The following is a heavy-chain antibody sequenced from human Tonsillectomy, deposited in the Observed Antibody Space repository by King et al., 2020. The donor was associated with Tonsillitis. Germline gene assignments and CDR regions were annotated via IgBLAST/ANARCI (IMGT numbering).Heavy chain of an antibody. CDR3: AKGNVDFSGGSCRSASYYYGMDV. Sequence: VQLVESGGGLVQPGGSLRLSCAASGFTFSSFCMNWVRQAPGKGLEWVSAISGSGGKTYHADSAKGRFTISRDNSRNTLYLQMNSLSAEDTAVYYCAKGNVDFSGGSCRSASYYYGMDVWGQGTTLTVSS. J-gene: IGHJ6*02. CDR2: ISGSGGKT. V-gene: IGHV3-23*04. D-gene: IGHD2-15*01. CDR1: GFTFSSFC.